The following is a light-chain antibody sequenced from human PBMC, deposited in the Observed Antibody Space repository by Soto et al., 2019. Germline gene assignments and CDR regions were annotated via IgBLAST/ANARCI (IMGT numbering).Light chain of an antibody. CDR2: RNN. J-gene: IGLJ1*01. V-gene: IGLV1-47*01. CDR3: KTWDDSLNVFYV. Sequence: QLVLTQPPSASGTPVKRFTISCSGSTANIGSNYVYWYQQLAGTAPKLLIYRNNQRPSGVPDPLSGSKAGTSASLAISGLRSDDEADYFFKTWDDSLNVFYVFGTGTKLTVL. CDR1: TANIGSNY.